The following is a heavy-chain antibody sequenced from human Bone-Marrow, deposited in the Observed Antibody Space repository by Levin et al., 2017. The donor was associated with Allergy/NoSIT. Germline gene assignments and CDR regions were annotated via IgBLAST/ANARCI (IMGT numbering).Heavy chain of an antibody. J-gene: IGHJ4*02. D-gene: IGHD6-13*01. CDR1: RFTFRDSG. Sequence: LSLTCAASRFTFRDSGFHSVRQPPGKGLEWVAVMLYDGGKKYYADSVKGRFTISRDNSKNTLYLQMNSLRVEDTAVYYCAKDKRYSSSSGDLWGQGTLVTVSS. V-gene: IGHV3-30*18. CDR3: AKDKRYSSSSGDL. CDR2: MLYDGGKK.